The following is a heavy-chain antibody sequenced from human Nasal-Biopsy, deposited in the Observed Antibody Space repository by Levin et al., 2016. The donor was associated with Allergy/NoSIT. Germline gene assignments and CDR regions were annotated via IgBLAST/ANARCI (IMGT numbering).Heavy chain of an antibody. Sequence: GGSLRLSCAASGFTFSDHYMDWVRQAAGKGLEWVGRIRDRDSSHTTEYAASVKGRFTISRDDSRNLLYLQMNSLETEDTAVYYCARPRDASWSGACFDYWGQGTLVTVSS. CDR1: GFTFSDHY. CDR2: IRDRDSSHTT. D-gene: IGHD6-13*01. CDR3: ARPRDASWSGACFDY. J-gene: IGHJ4*02. V-gene: IGHV3-72*01.